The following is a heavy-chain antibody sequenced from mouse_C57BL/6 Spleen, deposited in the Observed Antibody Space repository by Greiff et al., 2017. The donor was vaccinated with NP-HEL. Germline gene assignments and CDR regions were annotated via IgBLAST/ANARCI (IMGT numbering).Heavy chain of an antibody. CDR1: GYTFTSYW. CDR3: ASAYGNPFDY. CDR2: IDPSDSYT. V-gene: IGHV1-50*01. J-gene: IGHJ2*01. Sequence: QVQLQQPGAELVKPGASVKLSCKASGYTFTSYWMQWVKQRPGQGLEWIGEIDPSDSYTNYNQKFKGKATLTVDTSSSTAYMQRSSLTSEDSAVYYWASAYGNPFDYWGQGTTLTVSS. D-gene: IGHD2-1*01.